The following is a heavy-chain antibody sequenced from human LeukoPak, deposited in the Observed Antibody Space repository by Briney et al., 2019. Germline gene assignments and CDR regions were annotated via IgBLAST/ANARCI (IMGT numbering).Heavy chain of an antibody. V-gene: IGHV4-34*01. D-gene: IGHD6-13*01. Sequence: SETLSLTCAVYGGSFSGYYWSWIRQPPGKGLEWIGEINHSGSTNYNPSLKSRVTISVDTSKNQFSLKLSSVTAADTAVYYCARDGAVGYSSSWFYHYYMDVWGKGTTVTVSS. CDR2: INHSGST. CDR1: GGSFSGYY. J-gene: IGHJ6*03. CDR3: ARDGAVGYSSSWFYHYYMDV.